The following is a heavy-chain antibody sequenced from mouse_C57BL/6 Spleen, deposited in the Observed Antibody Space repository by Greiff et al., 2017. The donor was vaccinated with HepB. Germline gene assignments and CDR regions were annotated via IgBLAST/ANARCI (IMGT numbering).Heavy chain of an antibody. Sequence: VQLKESGPVLVKPGASVKMSCKASGYTFTDYYMNWVKQSHGKSLEWIGVINPYNGGTSYNQKFKGKATLTVDKSSSTAYMELNSLTSEDSAVYYCARSGGSSEFAYWGQGTLVTVSA. CDR1: GYTFTDYY. CDR2: INPYNGGT. CDR3: ARSGGSSEFAY. J-gene: IGHJ3*01. V-gene: IGHV1-19*01. D-gene: IGHD1-1*01.